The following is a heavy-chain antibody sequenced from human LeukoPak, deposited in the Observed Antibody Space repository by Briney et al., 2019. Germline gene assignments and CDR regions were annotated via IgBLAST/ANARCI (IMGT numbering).Heavy chain of an antibody. V-gene: IGHV4-34*01. D-gene: IGHD2-21*02. Sequence: SETLSLTCAVYGGSFSGYYWSWIRQPPGKGLEWIGEINHSGSTNYNPSLKSRVTISVDTSKNQFSLKLSSVTAADTAVYSCARAGGFTQYCGGDCYPAVIDYWGQGTLVTVSS. CDR3: ARAGGFTQYCGGDCYPAVIDY. CDR2: INHSGST. CDR1: GGSFSGYY. J-gene: IGHJ4*02.